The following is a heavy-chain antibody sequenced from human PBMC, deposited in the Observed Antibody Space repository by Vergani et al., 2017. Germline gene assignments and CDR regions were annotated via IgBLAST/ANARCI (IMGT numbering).Heavy chain of an antibody. CDR1: GGSFSGYY. J-gene: IGHJ4*02. V-gene: IGHV4-34*01. D-gene: IGHD2-8*02. Sequence: QVQLQQWGAGLLKPSETLSLTCAVYGGSFSGYYWSWIRQHPGKGLEWIGYIYYSGSTYYNPSLKSRVTISVDTSKNQFSLKLSSVTAADTAVYYCARSRAGDCYDYWGQGTLVTVSS. CDR3: ARSRAGDCYDY. CDR2: IYYSGST.